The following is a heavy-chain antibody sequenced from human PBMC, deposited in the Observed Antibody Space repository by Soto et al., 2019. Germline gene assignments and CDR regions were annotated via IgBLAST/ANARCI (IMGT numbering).Heavy chain of an antibody. J-gene: IGHJ6*02. Sequence: GESLKISCAASGFTFSSYDMHWVRQATGKGLEWVSAIGTAGDTYYPGSVKGRFTISRENAKNSLYLQMNSLRAEDTAVYYCARASIAANYYGMDVWGQGTTVTVSS. CDR3: ARASIAANYYGMDV. D-gene: IGHD6-13*01. CDR1: GFTFSSYD. CDR2: IGTAGDT. V-gene: IGHV3-13*01.